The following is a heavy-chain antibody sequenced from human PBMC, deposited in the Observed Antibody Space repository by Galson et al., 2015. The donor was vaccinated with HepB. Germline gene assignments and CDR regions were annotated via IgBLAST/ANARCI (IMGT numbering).Heavy chain of an antibody. Sequence: SLRLSCAASGFTFSNAWMSWVRQAPGKGLEWVGRIKSKTDGGTTDYAAPVKGRFTISRDDSKNTLYLQMNSLKTEDTAVYYCTTDSYFELQVDYWGQGTLVTVSS. CDR3: TTDSYFELQVDY. CDR2: IKSKTDGGTT. V-gene: IGHV3-15*01. J-gene: IGHJ4*02. CDR1: GFTFSNAW. D-gene: IGHD1-26*01.